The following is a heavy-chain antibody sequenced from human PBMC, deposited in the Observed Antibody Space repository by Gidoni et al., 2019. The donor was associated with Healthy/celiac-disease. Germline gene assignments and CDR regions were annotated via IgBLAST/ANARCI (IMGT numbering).Heavy chain of an antibody. J-gene: IGHJ1*01. V-gene: IGHV5-51*01. Sequence: EVQLVKSGAEGKKPGESLKIAWKGSGDSFTSYWIGWVRQMPGKGLEWMGIISPGDSDTRYSPSFQGQVTISADKSISTAYLQWSSLKASDTAMYYCARSSEIAVQFQHWGQGTLVTVSS. D-gene: IGHD6-19*01. CDR2: ISPGDSDT. CDR3: ARSSEIAVQFQH. CDR1: GDSFTSYW.